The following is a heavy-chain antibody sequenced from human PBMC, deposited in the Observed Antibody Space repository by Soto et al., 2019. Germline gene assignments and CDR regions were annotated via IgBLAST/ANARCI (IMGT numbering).Heavy chain of an antibody. Sequence: QVHLVQSGAEVKKPGASLKVSCKTSGYTFTSYGIVWVRQAPGQGLEWMGWISTYNIDTKYAQKFKGRVTMSTDTSTTTAYMELTSLTSDETAMYYCARGGFAYGYLDFWGQGTLATVSS. CDR3: ARGGFAYGYLDF. J-gene: IGHJ4*02. CDR1: GYTFTSYG. CDR2: ISTYNIDT. D-gene: IGHD5-18*01. V-gene: IGHV1-18*01.